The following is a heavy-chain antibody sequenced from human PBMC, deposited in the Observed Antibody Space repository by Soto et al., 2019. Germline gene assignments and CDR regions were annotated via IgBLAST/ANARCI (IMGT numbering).Heavy chain of an antibody. V-gene: IGHV3-23*01. CDR1: GFTFSGYA. D-gene: IGHD3-3*01. Sequence: GSLRLSCAASGFTFSGYAMSWVRQAPGKGLEWVSAISGSGGSTYYADSVKGRFTISRDNSKNTLYLQMNSLRAEDTAVYYCARDRPRITLFGVVRGGMDVWGQGTTVTVSS. CDR3: ARDRPRITLFGVVRGGMDV. J-gene: IGHJ6*02. CDR2: ISGSGGST.